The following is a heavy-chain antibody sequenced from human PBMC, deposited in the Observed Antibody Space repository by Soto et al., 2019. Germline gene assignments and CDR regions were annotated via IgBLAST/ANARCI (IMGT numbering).Heavy chain of an antibody. CDR1: GFTISSYA. D-gene: IGHD6-19*01. CDR3: AKKPLTPYSSGWSYYFDY. V-gene: IGHV3-23*01. J-gene: IGHJ4*02. Sequence: PGGPLRLSSTASGFTISSYAMSWVRQAPGKGLEWVSAISGSGGSTYYADSVKGRFTISRDNSKNTLYLQMNSLRAEDTAVYYCAKKPLTPYSSGWSYYFDYCGQGTLVTVSS. CDR2: ISGSGGST.